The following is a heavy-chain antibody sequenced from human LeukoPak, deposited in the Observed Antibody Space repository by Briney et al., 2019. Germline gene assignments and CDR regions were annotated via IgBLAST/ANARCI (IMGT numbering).Heavy chain of an antibody. CDR1: GGSITSSSYY. V-gene: IGHV4-39*01. J-gene: IGHJ5*02. CDR3: ARHGGYDRSGYWFDP. CDR2: IYYSGST. D-gene: IGHD3-22*01. Sequence: KPSETLSLTCTVSGGSITSSSYYWGWIRQPPGKGLEWIGSIYYSGSTYYNPSLKSRVTISVDTSKNQFSLKLSSVTAADTAVYYCARHGGYDRSGYWFDPWGQGTLVTVSS.